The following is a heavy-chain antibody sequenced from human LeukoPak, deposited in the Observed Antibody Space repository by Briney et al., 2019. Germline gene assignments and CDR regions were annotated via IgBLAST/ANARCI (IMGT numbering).Heavy chain of an antibody. CDR2: IYTSGST. CDR3: ARATVDDWLLPIDY. J-gene: IGHJ4*02. V-gene: IGHV4-61*02. D-gene: IGHD3-9*01. CDR1: GGSISSGSYY. Sequence: PSQTLSLTCTVSGGSISSGSYYWSWIRQPAGKGLEWIGRIYTSGSTDYNPSLKSRVTISVDTSKNQFSLKLSSVTAADTAVYYCARATVDDWLLPIDYWGQGTLVTVSS.